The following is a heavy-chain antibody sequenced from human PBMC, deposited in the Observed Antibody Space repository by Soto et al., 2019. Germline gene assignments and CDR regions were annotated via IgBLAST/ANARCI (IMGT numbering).Heavy chain of an antibody. CDR2: ISAYNGNT. CDR1: GYTFTSYG. V-gene: IGHV1-18*01. J-gene: IGHJ3*02. Sequence: QVQLVQSGAEVKKPGASVKVSCKASGYTFTSYGISWVRQAPGQGLEWMGWISAYNGNTNYAQKLQGRVTMTTDTATSTAYMELRSLRSDDTAVYYCARDRRLLHATPGNAFDIWGQGTMVTVSS. D-gene: IGHD2-15*01. CDR3: ARDRRLLHATPGNAFDI.